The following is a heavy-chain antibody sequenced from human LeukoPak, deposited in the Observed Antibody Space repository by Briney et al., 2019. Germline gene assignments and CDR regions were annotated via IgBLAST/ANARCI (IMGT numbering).Heavy chain of an antibody. Sequence: PGGSLRLSCAASGFTFSSYGMHWVRQAPGKGLEWVAFIRYDGSNKYYADSVKGRFTISRDSSKNTLYLQMNSLRADDTAVYYCAKADISGTTRWFDPWGQGTQVTVSS. CDR1: GFTFSSYG. CDR2: IRYDGSNK. J-gene: IGHJ5*02. CDR3: AKADISGTTRWFDP. D-gene: IGHD1-20*01. V-gene: IGHV3-30*02.